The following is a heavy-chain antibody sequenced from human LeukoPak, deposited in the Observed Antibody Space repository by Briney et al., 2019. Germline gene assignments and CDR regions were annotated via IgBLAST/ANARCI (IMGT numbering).Heavy chain of an antibody. CDR1: GYTFTNYW. Sequence: RGASLQISCKAAGYTFTNYWIGWVRQLPGKGLEWIGTIYPGDSDTRYSPSFQGQVTISADKTISTAYLQWSSLRASDTAIYYCARRPASVGGGFDPWGQGTLVTVSS. J-gene: IGHJ5*02. CDR2: IYPGDSDT. D-gene: IGHD6-13*01. CDR3: ARRPASVGGGFDP. V-gene: IGHV5-51*01.